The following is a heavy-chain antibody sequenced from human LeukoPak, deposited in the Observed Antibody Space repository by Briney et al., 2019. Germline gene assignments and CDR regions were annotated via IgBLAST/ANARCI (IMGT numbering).Heavy chain of an antibody. J-gene: IGHJ6*02. CDR2: ISYDGSNK. D-gene: IGHD2-15*01. Sequence: GGSLRLSCAASGFTFSSYGMHWVRQAPGKGLEWVAVISYDGSNKYYADSVKGRFTISRDNSKNTLYLQMNSLRAEDTAVYYCARGSYCSGGSCYWPYYYYGMDVWGQGTTVTVSS. V-gene: IGHV3-30*03. CDR3: ARGSYCSGGSCYWPYYYYGMDV. CDR1: GFTFSSYG.